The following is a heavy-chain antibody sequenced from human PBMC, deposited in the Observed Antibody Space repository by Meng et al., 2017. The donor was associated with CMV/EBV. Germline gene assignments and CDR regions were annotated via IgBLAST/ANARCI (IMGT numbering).Heavy chain of an antibody. V-gene: IGHV3-66*03. CDR2: IYSCGST. CDR1: GFTVSSNY. CDR3: AREGYCSSTSCYPSDAFDI. Sequence: GESLKISCAASGFTVSSNYMSWVRQAPGKGLEWVSVIYSCGSTYYADSVKGRFTISRDNAKNSLYLQMNSLRAEDTAVYYCAREGYCSSTSCYPSDAFDIWGQGTMVTVSS. J-gene: IGHJ3*02. D-gene: IGHD2-2*01.